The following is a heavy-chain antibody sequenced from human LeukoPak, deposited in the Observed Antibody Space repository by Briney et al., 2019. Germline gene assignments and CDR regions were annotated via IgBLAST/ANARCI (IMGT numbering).Heavy chain of an antibody. D-gene: IGHD1-7*01. Sequence: SETLSLTCAVYGGSFSGYYWSWIRRPPGKGLEWIGEINHSGSINYNPSLKSRVTISVDTSKNQFSLKLNSVTAADTAVYYCARDTTSPGITGTAPGIDYWGQGTLVTVSS. V-gene: IGHV4-34*01. CDR1: GGSFSGYY. CDR2: INHSGSI. J-gene: IGHJ4*02. CDR3: ARDTTSPGITGTAPGIDY.